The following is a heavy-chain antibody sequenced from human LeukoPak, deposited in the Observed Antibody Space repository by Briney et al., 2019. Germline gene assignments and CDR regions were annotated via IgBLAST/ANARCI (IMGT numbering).Heavy chain of an antibody. D-gene: IGHD4-17*01. Sequence: ASVKVLCTASGYTFTSYGISWVRQAPGQGLEWMGWISAYNGNTNYAQKLQGRVTMTTDTSTSTAYMELRSLRSDDTAVYYCARGRDDYGDYASWGQGTMVTVSS. J-gene: IGHJ3*01. CDR3: ARGRDDYGDYAS. CDR1: GYTFTSYG. CDR2: ISAYNGNT. V-gene: IGHV1-18*04.